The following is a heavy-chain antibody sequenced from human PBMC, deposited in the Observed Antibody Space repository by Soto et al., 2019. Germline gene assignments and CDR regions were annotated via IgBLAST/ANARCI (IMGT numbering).Heavy chain of an antibody. D-gene: IGHD3-9*01. J-gene: IGHJ3*02. CDR3: ARGELLYFDWLPTYDAFDI. CDR2: IWYDGSNK. Sequence: ESGGGVVQPGRSLRLSCAASGFTFSSYGMHWVRQAPGKGLEWVAVIWYDGSNKYYADSVKGRFTISRDNSKNTLYLQMNRLRAEDTAVYYCARGELLYFDWLPTYDAFDIWGQGTMVTVSS. CDR1: GFTFSSYG. V-gene: IGHV3-33*01.